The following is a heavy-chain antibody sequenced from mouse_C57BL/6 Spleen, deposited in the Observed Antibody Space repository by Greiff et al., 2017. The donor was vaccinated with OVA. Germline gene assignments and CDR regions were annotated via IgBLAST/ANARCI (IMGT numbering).Heavy chain of an antibody. D-gene: IGHD1-1*01. Sequence: QVQLQQSGPELVKPGASVKISCKASGYAFSSSWMNWVKQRPGKGLEWIGRIYPGDGDTNYNGKFKGKATLTADKSSSTAYMQLSSLTSEDSAVYVCAREGTTVVDLYYDVWGTGTTVTVSS. CDR3: AREGTTVVDLYYDV. V-gene: IGHV1-82*01. CDR2: IYPGDGDT. CDR1: GYAFSSSW. J-gene: IGHJ1*03.